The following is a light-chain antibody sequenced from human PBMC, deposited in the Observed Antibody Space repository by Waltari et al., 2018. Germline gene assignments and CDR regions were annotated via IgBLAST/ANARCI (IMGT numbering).Light chain of an antibody. CDR3: RQYYNWPYT. J-gene: IGKJ2*01. Sequence: EIVMTQSPASLSVSTGERATLSCRDSQSVGSRVTWDQQKPGQAPRLLISGASTRATGVPARFSVSGSVTEFTLTISSLQSEYFAVYYCRQYYNWPYTFGQGTKLEI. CDR2: GAS. V-gene: IGKV3-15*01. CDR1: QSVGSR.